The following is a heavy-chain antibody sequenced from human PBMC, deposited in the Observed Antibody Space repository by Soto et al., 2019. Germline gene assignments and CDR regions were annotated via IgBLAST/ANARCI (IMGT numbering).Heavy chain of an antibody. CDR1: GFTFRSYF. CDR2: VTGDGSTT. CDR3: ARENWCSMDV. D-gene: IGHD2-8*01. Sequence: EVQLVESGGGSVQPGGSLRLSCAASGFTFRSYFMAWVRQAPGKGLVLVSQVTGDGSTTNYADSVRGRFTISRDNAKNTLYLPMNSLRDEDTATYYCARENWCSMDVWGQGTTVTVSS. V-gene: IGHV3-74*01. J-gene: IGHJ6*02.